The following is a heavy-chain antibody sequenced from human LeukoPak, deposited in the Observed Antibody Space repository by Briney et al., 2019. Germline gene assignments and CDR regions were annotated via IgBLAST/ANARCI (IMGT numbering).Heavy chain of an antibody. CDR2: ISGSGGST. Sequence: GGSLRLSCAASGFTFSSYAMSWVRQAPGKGLEWVSAISGSGGSTYYADSVKGRFTISRDNSKNTLYLQMNSLRAEDTAVYYCAKKGLYCSGGSCYSMAAFDIWGQGTMVTVSS. J-gene: IGHJ3*02. CDR1: GFTFSSYA. CDR3: AKKGLYCSGGSCYSMAAFDI. D-gene: IGHD2-15*01. V-gene: IGHV3-23*01.